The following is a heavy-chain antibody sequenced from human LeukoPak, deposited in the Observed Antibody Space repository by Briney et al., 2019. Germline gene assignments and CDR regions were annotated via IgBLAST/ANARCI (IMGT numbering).Heavy chain of an antibody. CDR2: LRGNGGST. Sequence: GGSLRLSCAASGFTFSSYAMSWVRQAPGKGLEWVSSLRGNGGSTEYVDSVRGRFVISRDNSRNTLYLQMNSLRAENTAVYYCAKSVTAAGTYAFDIWGQGTVVTVSS. CDR1: GFTFSSYA. CDR3: AKSVTAAGTYAFDI. V-gene: IGHV3-23*01. J-gene: IGHJ3*02. D-gene: IGHD6-13*01.